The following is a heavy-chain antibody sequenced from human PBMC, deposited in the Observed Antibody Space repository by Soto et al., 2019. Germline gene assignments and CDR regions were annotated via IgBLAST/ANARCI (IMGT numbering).Heavy chain of an antibody. J-gene: IGHJ4*02. V-gene: IGHV4-30-4*01. CDR1: GDSVSSGDHY. CDR3: ARAFRLTMAKGYFDS. D-gene: IGHD3-10*01. CDR2: MYYSGST. Sequence: SETLSLTCTVSGDSVSSGDHYWGWIRQPAGEGLEWIGYMYYSGSTYYNPSLKSRITMSVDTSRNRFSLNMRSVTAADTAVYYCARAFRLTMAKGYFDSWGQGALVTVSS.